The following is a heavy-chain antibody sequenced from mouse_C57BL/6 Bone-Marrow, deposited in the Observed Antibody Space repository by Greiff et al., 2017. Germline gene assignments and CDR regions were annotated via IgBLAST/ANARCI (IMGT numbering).Heavy chain of an antibody. CDR1: GYTFTSYW. J-gene: IGHJ3*01. CDR3: ARRHDGYGMAY. D-gene: IGHD2-3*01. CDR2: INPSSGYT. V-gene: IGHV1-7*01. Sequence: VQGVESGAELAKPGASVKLSCKASGYTFTSYWMHWVKQRPGQGLEWIGYINPSSGYTKYNQKFKDKAKLTADKSSSTAYMQLSSLTYEDSAVYYCARRHDGYGMAYWGQGTLVTVSA.